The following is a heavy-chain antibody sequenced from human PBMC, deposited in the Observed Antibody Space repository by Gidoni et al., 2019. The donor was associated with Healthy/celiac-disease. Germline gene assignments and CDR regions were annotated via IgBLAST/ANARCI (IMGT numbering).Heavy chain of an antibody. V-gene: IGHV4-34*01. CDR3: ARGDYYGSGSYTWGAYGMDV. Sequence: QVQLQQWGAGLLKPSETLSLTGAVYGGSFSGYYWSWIRQPPGKGLEWIGEINHSGSTNYNPSLKRRVTISVDTSKNQFSLKLSSVTAADTAVYYCARGDYYGSGSYTWGAYGMDVWGQGTTVTVSS. D-gene: IGHD3-10*01. CDR2: INHSGST. J-gene: IGHJ6*02. CDR1: GGSFSGYY.